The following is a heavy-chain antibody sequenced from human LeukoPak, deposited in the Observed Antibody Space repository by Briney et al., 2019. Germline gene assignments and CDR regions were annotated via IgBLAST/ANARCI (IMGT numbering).Heavy chain of an antibody. J-gene: IGHJ5*02. CDR1: AFIFRTYG. CDR3: ARDQGKLWFGYL. CDR2: ISGRGGT. V-gene: IGHV3-23*01. D-gene: IGHD3-10*01. Sequence: PGGSLRLSCAASAFIFRTYGITWVRQAPGKGLEWVSAISGRGGTHYADSVKGRFAISRDNAKNTLYLQMDSLRVGDTAVYYCARDQGKLWFGYLWGQGTLVTVSS.